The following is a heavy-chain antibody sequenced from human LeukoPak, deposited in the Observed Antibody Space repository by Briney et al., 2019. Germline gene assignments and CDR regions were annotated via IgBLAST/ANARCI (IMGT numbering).Heavy chain of an antibody. V-gene: IGHV1-18*01. J-gene: IGHJ4*02. CDR2: ISTYNGNT. D-gene: IGHD3-22*01. CDR1: GYTFTSYG. Sequence: ASVKVSCKASGYTFTSYGISWVRQAPGQGLEWMGWISTYNGNTNYAQKLQGRVTMTTDTSTSTAYMELSSLRSEDTAVYYCARDLGYDNSGHAVGYWGQGTLVTVSS. CDR3: ARDLGYDNSGHAVGY.